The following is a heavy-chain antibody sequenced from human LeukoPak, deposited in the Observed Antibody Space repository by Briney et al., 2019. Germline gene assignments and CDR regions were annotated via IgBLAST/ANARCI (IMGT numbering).Heavy chain of an antibody. CDR1: GGSISSYY. J-gene: IGHJ5*02. CDR2: IYTSGST. CDR3: ARSPRVVVIRYDWFDP. V-gene: IGHV4-4*07. Sequence: SGTLSLTCAVSGGSISSYYWSWIRQPAGKGLEWIGRIYTSGSTNYNPSLKSRVTMSVDTSKNQFSLKLSSVTAADTAVYYCARSPRVVVIRYDWFDPWGQGTLVTVSS. D-gene: IGHD3-22*01.